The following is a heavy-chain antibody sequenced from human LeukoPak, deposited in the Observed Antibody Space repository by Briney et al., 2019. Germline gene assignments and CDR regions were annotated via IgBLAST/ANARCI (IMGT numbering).Heavy chain of an antibody. CDR1: GYTFTSYD. CDR3: ARAHPLGYCSSTSCSLYYFDY. CDR2: MNPNSGNT. J-gene: IGHJ4*02. D-gene: IGHD2-2*01. V-gene: IGHV1-8*01. Sequence: GASVKVSCKASGYTFTSYDINWVRQATGQGLEWMGWMNPNSGNTGYAQKFQGRVTMTRNTSISTAYMELSSLRSEDTAVYYCARAHPLGYCSSTSCSLYYFDYWGQGTLVTVSS.